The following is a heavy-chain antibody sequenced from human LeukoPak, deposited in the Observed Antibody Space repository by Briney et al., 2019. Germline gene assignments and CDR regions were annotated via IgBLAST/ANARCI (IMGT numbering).Heavy chain of an antibody. CDR1: GGSISSYY. V-gene: IGHV4-59*01. Sequence: SETLSLTCTVSGGSISSYYWSWIRQPPGKGLEWIGYIYYSGSTNYNPYLMSRVTTSVDKSNNQFPRKLSSATSAVRAGYYCARDLGFWSGYYTYNWFDPWGQGTLVTVSS. CDR3: ARDLGFWSGYYTYNWFDP. J-gene: IGHJ5*02. CDR2: IYYSGST. D-gene: IGHD3-3*01.